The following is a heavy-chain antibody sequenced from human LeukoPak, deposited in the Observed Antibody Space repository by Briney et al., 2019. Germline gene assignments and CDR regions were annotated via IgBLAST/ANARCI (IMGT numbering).Heavy chain of an antibody. CDR2: TKQDGSEK. CDR3: ARESSTSGNIDY. J-gene: IGHJ4*02. D-gene: IGHD2-2*02. Sequence: GGSLRLSCAASEFTFSSSWMSWVRRAPGKGLEWVANTKQDGSEKYYVDSVKGRFTISRDNAKNSLYLQMNSLRAEDTAVYYCARESSTSGNIDYWGQGTLVTVSS. CDR1: EFTFSSSW. V-gene: IGHV3-7*04.